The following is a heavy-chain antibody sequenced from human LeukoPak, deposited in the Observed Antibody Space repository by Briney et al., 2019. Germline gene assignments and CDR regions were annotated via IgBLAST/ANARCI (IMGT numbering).Heavy chain of an antibody. D-gene: IGHD1-26*01. CDR2: IYFSGTT. Sequence: PSETLSLTCTVSGGSIASSSYYWGWIRQPPGKGLEWIGSIYFSGTTNYNPPLKSRVTISLDTSKSQFSLNLISVTAADTAVYYCATDSGVGTISDWGQGTLVTVSS. CDR3: ATDSGVGTISD. J-gene: IGHJ4*02. V-gene: IGHV4-39*07. CDR1: GGSIASSSYY.